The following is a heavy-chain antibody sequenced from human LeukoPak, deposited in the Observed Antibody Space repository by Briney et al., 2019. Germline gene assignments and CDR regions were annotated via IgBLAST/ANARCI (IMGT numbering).Heavy chain of an antibody. V-gene: IGHV4-38-2*02. CDR3: ARDPHSSGWYPSFDY. CDR1: GGSISSYY. D-gene: IGHD6-19*01. CDR2: IYHSGST. Sequence: SETLSLTCTVSGGSISSYYWSWIRQPPGKGLEWIGSIYHSGSTYYNPSLKSRVTISVDTSKNQFSLKLSSVTAADTAVYYCARDPHSSGWYPSFDYWGQGTLVTVSS. J-gene: IGHJ4*02.